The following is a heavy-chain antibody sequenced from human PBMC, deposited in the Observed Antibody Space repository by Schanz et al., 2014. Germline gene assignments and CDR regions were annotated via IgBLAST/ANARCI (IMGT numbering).Heavy chain of an antibody. V-gene: IGHV3-74*02. CDR3: ARIGGSVFDY. CDR2: IKSDGSST. D-gene: IGHD3-10*01. J-gene: IGHJ4*02. CDR1: GFTVTNAW. Sequence: EVQLLESGGGLVQPGGFLRLSCAASGFTVTNAWMSWVRQAPGKGLEWVSRIKSDGSSTSYADSVKGRFTISRDNAEITLFLQMTSLRAEDTAVYYRARIGGSVFDYWAQGTLVTVSS.